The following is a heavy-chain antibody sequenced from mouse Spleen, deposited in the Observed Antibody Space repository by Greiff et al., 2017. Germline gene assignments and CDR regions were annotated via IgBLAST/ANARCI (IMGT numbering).Heavy chain of an antibody. CDR3: TRQSLIYYGDYGDAMDY. CDR1: GFTFSDAW. CDR2: IRNKANNHAT. D-gene: IGHD2-13*01. J-gene: IGHJ4*01. Sequence: EVQLVESGGGLVQPGGSMKLSCAASGFTFSDAWMDWVRQSPEKGLEWVAEIRNKANNHATYYAESVKGRFTISRDDSKSSVYLQMNSLRAEDTGIYYCTRQSLIYYGDYGDAMDYWGQGTSVTVSS. V-gene: IGHV6-6*01.